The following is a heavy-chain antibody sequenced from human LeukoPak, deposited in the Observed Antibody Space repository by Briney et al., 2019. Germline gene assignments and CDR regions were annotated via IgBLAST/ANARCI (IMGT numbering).Heavy chain of an antibody. CDR2: ISGSGGST. Sequence: GGSLRLSCAASGFTFSSYAMSWVRKAPGKGLEWVSSISGSGGSTYYADSVKGRFTISRDNSKNTLYLQMNSMRAEDTAVYYCAKNVGRIVGATDYWGQGTLVTVS. D-gene: IGHD1-26*01. V-gene: IGHV3-23*01. J-gene: IGHJ4*02. CDR1: GFTFSSYA. CDR3: AKNVGRIVGATDY.